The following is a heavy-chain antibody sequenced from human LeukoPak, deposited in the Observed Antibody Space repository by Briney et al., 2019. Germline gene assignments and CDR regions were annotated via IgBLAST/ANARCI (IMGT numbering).Heavy chain of an antibody. J-gene: IGHJ3*01. CDR1: GYSFSSYW. CDR3: ARSPRDVYKDGVDDF. CDR2: IYPGDSDT. D-gene: IGHD5-24*01. V-gene: IGHV5-51*01. Sequence: GESLKISCQGSGYSFSSYWIGWVRQMPGKGLEWMGIIYPGDSDTKYSPSFQGQVTISADKSITTAYLQWSSLKASDTAVYYCARSPRDVYKDGVDDFWGQGRLVSVSA.